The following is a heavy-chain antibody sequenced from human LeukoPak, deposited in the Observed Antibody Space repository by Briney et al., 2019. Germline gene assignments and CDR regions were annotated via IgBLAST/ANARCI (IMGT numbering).Heavy chain of an antibody. CDR3: ARALSFDFWGGYPYYFDY. Sequence: ASVKVSCKASGYTFTSYGISWVRQAPGQGLEWMGWISAYNGNTNYAQKLQGRVTMTTDTSTSTAYMELRSLRSDDTAVYYCARALSFDFWGGYPYYFDYWGQGTLVTVSS. V-gene: IGHV1-18*01. CDR2: ISAYNGNT. CDR1: GYTFTSYG. J-gene: IGHJ4*02. D-gene: IGHD3-3*01.